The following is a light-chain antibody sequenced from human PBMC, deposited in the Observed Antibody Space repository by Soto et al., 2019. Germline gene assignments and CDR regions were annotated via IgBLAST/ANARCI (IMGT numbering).Light chain of an antibody. J-gene: IGKJ1*01. Sequence: DIQMTQSPATLSASVGDRVTITCRASQSISNWLAWYQQKPGKALQLLIYMASSLESGVPSRFSGSGSGTEFTLTISSLQPDDFATYYCQHYNSYSEAFGQGTKVDIK. CDR3: QHYNSYSEA. V-gene: IGKV1-5*03. CDR2: MAS. CDR1: QSISNW.